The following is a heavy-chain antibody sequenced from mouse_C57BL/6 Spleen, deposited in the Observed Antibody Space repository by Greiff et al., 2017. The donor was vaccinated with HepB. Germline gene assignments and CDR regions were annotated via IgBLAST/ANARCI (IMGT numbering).Heavy chain of an antibody. D-gene: IGHD1-1*01. Sequence: QVQLQQSGAELVRPGTSVKVSCKASGYAFTNYLIEWVKQRPGQGLEWIGVINPGSGGTNYNEKFKGKATLTADKSSSTAYMQLSSLTSEDSAVYFCARGGYGTTVVAPFAYWGQGTLVTVSA. CDR1: GYAFTNYL. J-gene: IGHJ3*01. V-gene: IGHV1-54*01. CDR3: ARGGYGTTVVAPFAY. CDR2: INPGSGGT.